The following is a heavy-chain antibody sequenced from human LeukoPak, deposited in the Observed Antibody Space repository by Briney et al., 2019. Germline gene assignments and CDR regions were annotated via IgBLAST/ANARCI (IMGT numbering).Heavy chain of an antibody. Sequence: GGSLRLSCAASGFNFDDYGMSWVRQAPGKGLEWVSGINWNGGSTGYADSVKGRFTISRDNAKNSLFLQMHSLRAEDTALYYCARGEIVGYCSGGSCYRPIDIWGQGTMVTVSS. J-gene: IGHJ3*02. CDR2: INWNGGST. D-gene: IGHD2-15*01. CDR1: GFNFDDYG. V-gene: IGHV3-20*04. CDR3: ARGEIVGYCSGGSCYRPIDI.